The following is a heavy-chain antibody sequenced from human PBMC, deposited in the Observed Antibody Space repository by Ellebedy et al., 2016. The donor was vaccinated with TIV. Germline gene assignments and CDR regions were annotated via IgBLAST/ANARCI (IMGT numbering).Heavy chain of an antibody. D-gene: IGHD5-24*01. Sequence: GESLKISXAASGFTFSNYAMSWVRQAPGKGLEWVSAISGPDMRTWYADSVKGRFTITRDTSMNMVYLHMNSLRVEDTAIYYCAKDRNFPNDVFDLWGQGTVVTVSS. J-gene: IGHJ3*01. CDR1: GFTFSNYA. CDR2: ISGPDMRT. CDR3: AKDRNFPNDVFDL. V-gene: IGHV3-23*01.